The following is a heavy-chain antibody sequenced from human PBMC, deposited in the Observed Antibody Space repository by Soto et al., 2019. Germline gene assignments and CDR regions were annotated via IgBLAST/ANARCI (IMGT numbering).Heavy chain of an antibody. V-gene: IGHV1-3*01. CDR3: ARDDFWGGYSTPMDV. J-gene: IGHJ6*02. CDR2: INAGNGNT. D-gene: IGHD3-3*01. Sequence: ASVKVSCKASGYTFTSYAMHWVRQAPGQRLEWMGWINAGNGNTKYSQKFQGRVTITRDTSASTAYMELSSLRSEDTAVYYCARDDFWGGYSTPMDVRGQRTTVTVSS. CDR1: GYTFTSYA.